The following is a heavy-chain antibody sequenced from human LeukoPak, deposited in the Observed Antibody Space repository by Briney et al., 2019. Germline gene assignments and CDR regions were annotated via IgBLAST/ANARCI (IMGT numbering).Heavy chain of an antibody. D-gene: IGHD3-3*01. CDR3: ATIFGVVDTVDY. CDR2: IIPIFGTA. CDR1: GGTFSSYA. V-gene: IGHV1-69*13. J-gene: IGHJ4*02. Sequence: ASVKVSCTASGGTFSSYAISWVRQAPGQGLEWMGGIIPIFGTANYAQKFQGRVTITADESTSTAYMELSSLRSEDTAVYYCATIFGVVDTVDYWGQGTLVTVSS.